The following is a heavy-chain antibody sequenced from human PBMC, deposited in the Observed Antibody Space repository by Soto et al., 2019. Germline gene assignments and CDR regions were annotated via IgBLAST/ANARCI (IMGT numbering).Heavy chain of an antibody. CDR2: IHYSGTT. V-gene: IGHV4-59*01. J-gene: IGHJ4*02. Sequence: SETLSLTCTVSGTSISSYYWSWIRQPPGKGLEWIANIHYSGTTNYNPSLASRVTLSVETSKNQFSLKMTSVPAADSSMYFCARYNSYAIDYWGRGTLLTVSS. CDR1: GTSISSYY. CDR3: ARYNSYAIDY. D-gene: IGHD2-8*01.